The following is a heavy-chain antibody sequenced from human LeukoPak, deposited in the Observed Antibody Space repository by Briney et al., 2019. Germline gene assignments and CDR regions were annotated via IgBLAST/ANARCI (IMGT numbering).Heavy chain of an antibody. CDR1: GGSFSGYY. CDR3: VRVTQGSGTLPPYYYYYMDV. V-gene: IGHV4-34*01. J-gene: IGHJ6*03. CDR2: INHSGST. D-gene: IGHD3-10*01. Sequence: SETLSLTCAVYGGSFSGYYWSWIRQPPGKGLEWIGEINHSGSTNYNPSLKSRVTISVDTSKNQFSLKLSSVTAADTAVYYCVRVTQGSGTLPPYYYYYMDVWGKGTTVTVSS.